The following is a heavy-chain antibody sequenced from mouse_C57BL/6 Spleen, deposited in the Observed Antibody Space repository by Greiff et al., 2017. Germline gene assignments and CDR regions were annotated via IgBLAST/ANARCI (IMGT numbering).Heavy chain of an antibody. CDR3: ARDSNYVNYAMDY. CDR1: GSSFPGSF. D-gene: IGHD2-5*01. Sequence: EVKLQQSGPELVKPGDSVKISCKASGSSFPGSFMTWVMQSLGKGLEWIGCINPSNGDTYYNQKFKGKATLTVDKSSSTAHMGLRSLTDEDSAVYYCARDSNYVNYAMDYWGQGTSVTVSS. J-gene: IGHJ4*01. CDR2: INPSNGDT. V-gene: IGHV1-20*01.